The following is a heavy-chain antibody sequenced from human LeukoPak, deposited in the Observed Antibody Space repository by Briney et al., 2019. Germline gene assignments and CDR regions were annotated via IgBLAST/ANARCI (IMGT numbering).Heavy chain of an antibody. V-gene: IGHV4-34*01. Sequence: PSETLSLTCAVYGGSFSGYYWSWIRQPPGKGLEWIGEINHSGSTNYNPSLKSRVTISVDTSKDQFSLKLSSVTAADTAVYYCARVRRGSSSLRFAYYYYMDVWGKGTTVTVSS. J-gene: IGHJ6*03. CDR1: GGSFSGYY. D-gene: IGHD6-6*01. CDR3: ARVRRGSSSLRFAYYYYMDV. CDR2: INHSGST.